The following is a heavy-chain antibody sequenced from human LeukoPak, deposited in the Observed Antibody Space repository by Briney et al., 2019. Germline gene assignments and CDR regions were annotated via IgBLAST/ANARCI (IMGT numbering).Heavy chain of an antibody. V-gene: IGHV1-2*02. CDR1: GYTFTGYY. CDR3: ARAPPGYYDSSGYFSYFDY. CDR2: INPNSGGT. D-gene: IGHD3-22*01. J-gene: IGHJ4*02. Sequence: ASVKVSCKASGYTFTGYYMHWVRQAPGQGLEWMGWINPNSGGTNYAQKFQGRVTMTRDTSISTAYMEPSRLRSDDTAVYYCARAPPGYYDSSGYFSYFDYWGQGTLVTVSS.